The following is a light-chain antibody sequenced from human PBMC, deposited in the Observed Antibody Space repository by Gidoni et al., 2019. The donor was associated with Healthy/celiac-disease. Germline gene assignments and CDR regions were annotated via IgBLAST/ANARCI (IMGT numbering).Light chain of an antibody. CDR2: GAS. J-gene: IGKJ1*01. Sequence: EIVLTQSPGTLSLSPGERATLSCRASQSVSSSYLAWYQQKPGQAPRLLIYGASSRATGIPDRFSGSGSVTDFTLTLSRLEPDDFAVYYCQQYGSSPWTFGQGTKVEIK. V-gene: IGKV3-20*01. CDR3: QQYGSSPWT. CDR1: QSVSSSY.